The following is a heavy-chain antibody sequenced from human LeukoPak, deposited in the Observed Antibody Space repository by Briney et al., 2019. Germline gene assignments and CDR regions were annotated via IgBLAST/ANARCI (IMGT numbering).Heavy chain of an antibody. CDR3: ARRLCGGGSCYRVPQPSYMDV. Sequence: PGGSLRLSCVASGFTFSNSWMSWVRQAAGKGLEWVANIKEDESEKYYVDSVEGRFTISRDNTKNSLYLQMNRLRAEDAAVYYCARRLCGGGSCYRVPQPSYMDVWGGGTTVTVSS. CDR2: IKEDESEK. J-gene: IGHJ6*03. D-gene: IGHD2-15*01. CDR1: GFTFSNSW. V-gene: IGHV3-7*01.